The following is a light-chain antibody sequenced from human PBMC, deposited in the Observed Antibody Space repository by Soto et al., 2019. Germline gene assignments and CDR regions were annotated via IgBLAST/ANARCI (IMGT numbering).Light chain of an antibody. CDR3: QQRSNWPQYT. J-gene: IGKJ2*01. Sequence: EIVLTQSPATLSLSPGERATLSCRASQSVSSYLAWYQQKPGQAPRLLIYDASNRATGIPARFSGSVSGTDFTRTISSLEPEDFAVYYCQQRSNWPQYTFGQGTKLEIK. V-gene: IGKV3-11*01. CDR1: QSVSSY. CDR2: DAS.